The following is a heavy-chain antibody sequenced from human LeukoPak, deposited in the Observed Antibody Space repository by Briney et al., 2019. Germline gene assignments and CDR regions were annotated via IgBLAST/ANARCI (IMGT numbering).Heavy chain of an antibody. CDR2: IWYDGSNK. J-gene: IGHJ4*02. D-gene: IGHD2-15*01. Sequence: GGSLRLSCGASGLTFSSYGMHWVRQAPGKGLEWVGVIWYDGSNKYYADSVKGRFTISRDNSKNTLYLQMNSLRAEDTAVYYCARDSCSGGSCYFDYWGQGTLVTVSS. CDR1: GLTFSSYG. V-gene: IGHV3-33*01. CDR3: ARDSCSGGSCYFDY.